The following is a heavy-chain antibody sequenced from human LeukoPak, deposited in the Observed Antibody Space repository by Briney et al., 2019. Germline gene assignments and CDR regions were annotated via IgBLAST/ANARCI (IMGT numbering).Heavy chain of an antibody. CDR1: GDNVSSNSLA. D-gene: IGHD2-2*01. CDR3: ARGGGYCTTTICYSAWFGP. CDR2: TYYRSKWYT. J-gene: IGHJ5*02. V-gene: IGHV6-1*01. Sequence: SQTLSLTRAISGDNVSSNSLAWNWIRQSPSRGLEWLGRTYYRSKWYTDYAVSVKGRITVNPDTSKNQFSLQLNSVTPEDTAVYYCARGGGYCTTTICYSAWFGPWGQGALVTVSS.